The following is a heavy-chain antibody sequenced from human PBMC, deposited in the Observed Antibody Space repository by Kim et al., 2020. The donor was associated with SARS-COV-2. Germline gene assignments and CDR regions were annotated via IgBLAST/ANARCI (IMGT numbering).Heavy chain of an antibody. D-gene: IGHD6-13*01. J-gene: IGHJ5*02. V-gene: IGHV5-51*01. CDR3: ARGVAAAGTNWFDP. Sequence: SPSFQGQVTISADKSISTAYLQWSSLKASDTAMYYCARGVAAAGTNWFDPWGQGTLVTVSS.